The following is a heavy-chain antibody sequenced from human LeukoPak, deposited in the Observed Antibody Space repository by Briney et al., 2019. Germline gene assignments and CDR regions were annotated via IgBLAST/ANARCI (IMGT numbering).Heavy chain of an antibody. CDR1: GYTFTGYY. D-gene: IGHD3-10*01. J-gene: IGHJ6*03. CDR3: ARDRYAYYGSGSYYNPVYYYYYMDV. V-gene: IGHV1-2*02. CDR2: INPNSGGT. Sequence: ASVKVSCKASGYTFTGYYMHWVRQAPGQGLEWMGWINPNSGGTNYAQKFQGRVTMTRDTSISTAYMELSRLRSDDTAVYYCARDRYAYYGSGSYYNPVYYYYYMDVWGKGTTVTVSS.